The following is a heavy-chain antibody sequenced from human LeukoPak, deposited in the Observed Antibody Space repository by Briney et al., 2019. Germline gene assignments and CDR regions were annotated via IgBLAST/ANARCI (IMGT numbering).Heavy chain of an antibody. Sequence: ASVKVSCKASNYTFTSYGISWVRQAPGQGLEWMGWTSAYAGTTNYAQTLQGRVTMTTDTSTSTSYMELRSLTSDDTAVYYCARDSESYLDYWGQGTLVTVSS. J-gene: IGHJ4*02. V-gene: IGHV1-18*01. D-gene: IGHD1-26*01. CDR3: ARDSESYLDY. CDR2: TSAYAGTT. CDR1: NYTFTSYG.